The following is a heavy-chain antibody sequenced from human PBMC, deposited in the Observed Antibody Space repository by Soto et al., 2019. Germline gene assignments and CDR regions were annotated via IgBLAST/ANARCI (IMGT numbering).Heavy chain of an antibody. D-gene: IGHD1-26*01. J-gene: IGHJ5*02. CDR3: AKNQGVELVPLATVDWFDP. V-gene: IGHV3-23*01. CDR1: GFTFSNYA. CDR2: ISSAVNT. Sequence: GGSLRLSCAGSGFTFSNYAMSWVRQAPGKGLEWVSAISSAVNTYYADSVKGRFTISRDNSKSTVYLELNNLSAEDTAVYHCAKNQGVELVPLATVDWFDPWGQGSVVTVLL.